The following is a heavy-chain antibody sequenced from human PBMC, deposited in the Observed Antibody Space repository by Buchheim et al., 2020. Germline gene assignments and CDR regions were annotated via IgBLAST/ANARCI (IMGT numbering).Heavy chain of an antibody. D-gene: IGHD1-26*01. CDR2: IIGSGATT. CDR1: GFTFNSYG. Sequence: EVQLLESGGGLVQAGGSLRLSCSASGFTFNSYGMNWVRQAPGKGPEWVSVIIGSGATTYYTDSVKGRFTISRDNSKNTLYLQMNSLRAEDTAIYYCAKGAVSGSSSYHGMDVWGQGTT. J-gene: IGHJ6*02. V-gene: IGHV3-23*01. CDR3: AKGAVSGSSSYHGMDV.